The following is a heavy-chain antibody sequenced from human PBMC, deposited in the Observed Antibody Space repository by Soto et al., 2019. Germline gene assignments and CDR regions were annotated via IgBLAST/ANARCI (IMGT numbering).Heavy chain of an antibody. V-gene: IGHV3-15*01. CDR2: IKSKTDGGTT. J-gene: IGHJ6*03. D-gene: IGHD2-2*01. Sequence: GGSLRLSCAASGFTCSNAWMSWVRQAAGRGLEWVGRIKSKTDGGTTDYAAPVKGRFTISRDDSKNTLYLQMNSLKTEDTAVYYCTTSPAAISYYYYYMDVRGKGTTVTVSS. CDR1: GFTCSNAW. CDR3: TTSPAAISYYYYYMDV.